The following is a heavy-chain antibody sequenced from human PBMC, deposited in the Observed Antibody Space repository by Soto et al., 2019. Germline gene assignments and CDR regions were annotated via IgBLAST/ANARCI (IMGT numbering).Heavy chain of an antibody. D-gene: IGHD5-12*01. CDR1: VASLISGVYY. V-gene: IGHV4-39*01. CDR2: LYYSGST. J-gene: IGHJ4*02. CDR3: ASLHSGYAFDLNH. Sequence: SATLSLTCTVSVASLISGVYYWVWVRQPPGKGLEWIGTLYYSGSTYYNASLEGRVTICVDWSTDQFSLKLSSVTAAGTSVYYCASLHSGYAFDLNHWGQGTLVTVSS.